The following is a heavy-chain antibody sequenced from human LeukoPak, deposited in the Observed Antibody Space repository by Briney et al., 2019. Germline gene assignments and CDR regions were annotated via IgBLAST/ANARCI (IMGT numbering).Heavy chain of an antibody. V-gene: IGHV3-66*01. D-gene: IGHD6-13*01. Sequence: PGGSLRLSCPASGLTSSRNYMPWGRQAPGKGLEWVSVIYSGDSTHYADSVKGRFTISRDNSKNTLYLQMNSLRAEDTAVYYCARVGQQLTRGGVEFWSQGTLVTVSS. CDR3: ARVGQQLTRGGVEF. J-gene: IGHJ4*02. CDR2: IYSGDST. CDR1: GLTSSRNY.